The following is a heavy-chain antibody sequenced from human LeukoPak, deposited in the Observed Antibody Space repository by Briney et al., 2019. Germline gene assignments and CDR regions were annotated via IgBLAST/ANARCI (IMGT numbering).Heavy chain of an antibody. CDR1: GFTFSDYY. V-gene: IGHV3-11*04. D-gene: IGHD3-16*01. Sequence: RAGGSLRLSCAASGFTFSDYYMSWIRQAPGKGLECVAFMSGSGNSIHYADSVKGRFTISRDNASNSLFLQMNSLRDEDTAVYFCARDQVVWGMSPWGQGTLVTVSS. J-gene: IGHJ5*02. CDR2: MSGSGNSI. CDR3: ARDQVVWGMSP.